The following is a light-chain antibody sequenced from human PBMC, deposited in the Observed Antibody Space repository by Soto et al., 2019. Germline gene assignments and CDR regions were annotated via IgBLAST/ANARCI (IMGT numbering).Light chain of an antibody. J-gene: IGKJ5*01. V-gene: IGKV3D-20*02. CDR2: GAP. CDR3: QQRSNWPIT. CDR1: QSVSSSY. Sequence: EIVLTQAPGTLSLSAGERATLSCRASQSVSSSYLAWYQQKPGQAPRLLIYGAPSRATGIPDRFSGSGSGTDFTLTISSLEPEDFVVYYCQQRSNWPITLGQGPRLE.